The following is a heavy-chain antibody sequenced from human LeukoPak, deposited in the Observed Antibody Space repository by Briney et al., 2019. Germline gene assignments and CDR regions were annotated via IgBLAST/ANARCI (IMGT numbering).Heavy chain of an antibody. Sequence: SETLSLTCTGSGGSLRRRRYYWGWIRQPPGRGLERIGSYYYGGSTYYNTSLKSRVTISLDTSKNQFSLNLRSVTAADTAVYYCSTGMLRGLAPVFLDYWGQGTLVTVSS. J-gene: IGHJ4*02. CDR3: STGMLRGLAPVFLDY. CDR1: GGSLRRRRYY. CDR2: YYYGGST. D-gene: IGHD3-10*01. V-gene: IGHV4-39*07.